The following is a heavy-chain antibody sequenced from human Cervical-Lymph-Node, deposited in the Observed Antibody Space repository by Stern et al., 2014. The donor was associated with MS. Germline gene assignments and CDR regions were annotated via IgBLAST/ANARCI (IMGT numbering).Heavy chain of an antibody. V-gene: IGHV4-31*03. J-gene: IGHJ5*02. CDR2: IYYSGST. CDR1: GDSISNDGYY. CDR3: ARDLGGDGWFDP. D-gene: IGHD4-17*01. Sequence: QVQLVQSGPGLVKPSQTLSLTCTVSGDSISNDGYYWSWIRQPPGKGLEWIGCIYYSGSTYYNPSLKSRVTISVDTSKSQFSLKLNSVTAADTAVYYCARDLGGDGWFDPWGQGTLVTVSS.